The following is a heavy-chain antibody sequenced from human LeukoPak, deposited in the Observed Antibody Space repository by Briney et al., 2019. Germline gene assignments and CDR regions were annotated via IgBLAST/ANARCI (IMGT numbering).Heavy chain of an antibody. D-gene: IGHD5-12*01. CDR2: INPNSGGT. Sequence: ASVKVSCKASGYTFTGYYMHWVRQAPGQGLEWMGWINPNSGGTNYAQKFQGWVTMTRDTSISTAYMELSRLRSDDTAVYYCARAYPGYSGDYYYGMDVWGQGTTVTVSS. V-gene: IGHV1-2*04. J-gene: IGHJ6*02. CDR3: ARAYPGYSGDYYYGMDV. CDR1: GYTFTGYY.